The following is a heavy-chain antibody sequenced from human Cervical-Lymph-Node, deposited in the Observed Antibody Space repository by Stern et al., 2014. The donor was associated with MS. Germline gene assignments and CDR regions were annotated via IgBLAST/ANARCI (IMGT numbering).Heavy chain of an antibody. CDR2: IDLDDDK. D-gene: IGHD5-18*01. V-gene: IGHV2-70*11. CDR3: ARTLRGYSHGYYYHGLDV. Sequence: VTLKESGPALVKPTQTLTLTCTFSGFSLSTSGMCVSWIRQAPGKALEWLARIDLDDDKNYSTSLKTRLTISKANSKNQVVLTLTNMDPMDTATYYCARTLRGYSHGYYYHGLDVWGQGTTVTVSS. CDR1: GFSLSTSGMC. J-gene: IGHJ6*02.